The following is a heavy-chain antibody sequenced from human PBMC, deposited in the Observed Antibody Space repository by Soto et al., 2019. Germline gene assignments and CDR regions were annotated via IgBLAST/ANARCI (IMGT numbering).Heavy chain of an antibody. CDR2: IWSDGSNE. D-gene: IGHD6-6*01. Sequence: GGSLRLSCAASRFTFSRFGMHWVRQAPGKGLEWVAVIWSDGSNEYYVDSVKGRFTISRDNSKNMLYLQMNSLRVEDTAVYYCATGSTIAARRFDYWGQGTLVTVSS. J-gene: IGHJ4*02. V-gene: IGHV3-33*01. CDR1: RFTFSRFG. CDR3: ATGSTIAARRFDY.